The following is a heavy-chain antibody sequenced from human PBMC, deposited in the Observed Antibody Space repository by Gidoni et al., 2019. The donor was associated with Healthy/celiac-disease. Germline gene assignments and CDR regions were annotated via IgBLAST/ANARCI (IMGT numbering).Heavy chain of an antibody. J-gene: IGHJ4*02. D-gene: IGHD3-9*01. V-gene: IGHV3-9*01. CDR3: AKAHYDILTGYFDY. CDR2: ISWNSGSI. CDR1: GFTFADYA. Sequence: EVQLVESGGGLVQPGRSLSLSCAASGFTFADYAMHWVRQAPGKGLEWVSGISWNSGSIGYADSVKGRFTISRDNAKNSLYLQMNSLRAEDTALYYCAKAHYDILTGYFDYWGQGTLVTVSS.